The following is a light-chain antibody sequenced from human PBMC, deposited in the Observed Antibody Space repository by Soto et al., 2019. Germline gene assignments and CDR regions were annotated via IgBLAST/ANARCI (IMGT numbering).Light chain of an antibody. CDR2: DVS. CDR3: SSYTSSSTLYV. J-gene: IGLJ1*01. Sequence: QSALTQPASVSGSPGQSITISCTGTSSDVGGYNYVSWCQQHPGKAPKLMIYDVSNRPSGVSNRFSGSNSGNTASLTISGLQAEDEADYYCSSYTSSSTLYVFGTGTKLTVL. V-gene: IGLV2-14*01. CDR1: SSDVGGYNY.